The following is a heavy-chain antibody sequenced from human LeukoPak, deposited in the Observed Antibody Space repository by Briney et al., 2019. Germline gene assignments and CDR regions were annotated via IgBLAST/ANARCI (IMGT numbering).Heavy chain of an antibody. D-gene: IGHD3-10*01. CDR3: ARGRPGYYFDY. V-gene: IGHV3-53*01. J-gene: IGHJ4*02. CDR2: IYSGGST. Sequence: GGSLRLSCAASGFTVSSNYMSWVRQAPGKGLEWVSVIYSGGSTYYADSVKGRFTISRDNSKNTLYLQMNSLRAEDTAVYYCARGRPGYYFDYWGQGTLVTVSS. CDR1: GFTVSSNY.